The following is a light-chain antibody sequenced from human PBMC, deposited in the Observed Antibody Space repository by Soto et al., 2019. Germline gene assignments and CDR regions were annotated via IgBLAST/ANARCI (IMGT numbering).Light chain of an antibody. V-gene: IGKV1-5*01. Sequence: DIQMTQSPSSLSASVGDRVTIACRASQSISSYLNWYQQKPGQXPXXLIYDASNLESGVPSRFSGSRSGIEFTLTINSMQPDDVAVYFCQQYKSYWTFGQGTKVDIK. CDR2: DAS. J-gene: IGKJ1*01. CDR1: QSISSY. CDR3: QQYKSYWT.